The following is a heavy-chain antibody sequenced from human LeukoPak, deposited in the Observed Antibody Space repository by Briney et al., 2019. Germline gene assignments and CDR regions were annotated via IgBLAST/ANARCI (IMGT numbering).Heavy chain of an antibody. Sequence: SETLSLTCTVSGGSISSSSYYWGWIRQPPGKGLEWIGSIYYSGSTYYNPSLKSRVTISVDTSKNQFSLKLSSVTAADTAVYYCAREITIFFMRRRGAFDIWGQGTMVTVSS. V-gene: IGHV4-39*02. CDR3: AREITIFFMRRRGAFDI. J-gene: IGHJ3*02. CDR2: IYYSGST. CDR1: GGSISSSSYY. D-gene: IGHD3-9*01.